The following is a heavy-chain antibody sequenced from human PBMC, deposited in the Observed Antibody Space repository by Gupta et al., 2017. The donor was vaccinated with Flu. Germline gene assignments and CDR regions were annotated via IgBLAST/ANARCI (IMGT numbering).Heavy chain of an antibody. CDR3: ARGRYYVLFDY. V-gene: IGHV4-34*01. CDR2: INHSGST. Sequence: QVQLQQWGAGLLKPSETLSLTCAVYGGSFSGYYWSWIRQPPGKGLEWIGEINHSGSTNYNPSLKSRVTISVDTSKNQFSLKLSSVTAADTAVYYCARGRYYVLFDYWGQGTLVTVSS. J-gene: IGHJ4*02. CDR1: GGSFSGYY. D-gene: IGHD3-3*01.